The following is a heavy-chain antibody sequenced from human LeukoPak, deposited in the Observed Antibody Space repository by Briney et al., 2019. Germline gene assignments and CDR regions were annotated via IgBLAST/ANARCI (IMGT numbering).Heavy chain of an antibody. J-gene: IGHJ6*02. CDR1: GFTFSSYW. Sequence: TGGSLRLSCAASGFTFSSYWMSWVRQAPGKGLEWVANIKQDGSEKYYVDSVKGRFTISRDNAKNSLYLQMNSLRAEDTAVYYCARDHYDFWSGYYTVFDYYYGMDVWGQGTTVTVSS. CDR2: IKQDGSEK. D-gene: IGHD3-3*01. V-gene: IGHV3-7*01. CDR3: ARDHYDFWSGYYTVFDYYYGMDV.